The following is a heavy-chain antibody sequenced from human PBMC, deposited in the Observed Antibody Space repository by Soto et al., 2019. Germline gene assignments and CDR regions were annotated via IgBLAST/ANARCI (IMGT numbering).Heavy chain of an antibody. V-gene: IGHV4-39*01. CDR2: IYSSGRT. D-gene: IGHD1-26*01. J-gene: IGHJ6*02. Sequence: PSETVSLTCTVSGGPMSRSSYYWGWVRQPPGKGLEWIGSIYSSGRTYYNPALKSRVTVSVDQSKNLCSLKFRAGTSADTAVFYCALTSVGDYYYGMNVWGQGTTVTFSS. CDR1: GGPMSRSSYY. CDR3: ALTSVGDYYYGMNV.